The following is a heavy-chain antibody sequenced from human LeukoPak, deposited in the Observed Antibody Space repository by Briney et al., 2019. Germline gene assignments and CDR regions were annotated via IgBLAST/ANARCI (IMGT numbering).Heavy chain of an antibody. D-gene: IGHD4-17*01. CDR1: GFTFSTYG. Sequence: GGSLRLSCAASGFTFSTYGMHWVRQAPGKGLEWVAVIWYDGSNKNYADSVKGRFTISRDNSKNTLYLQMNSLRAEDTAVYYCARGGRTTWHGMDVWGQGTTVTVSS. CDR2: IWYDGSNK. CDR3: ARGGRTTWHGMDV. J-gene: IGHJ6*02. V-gene: IGHV3-33*08.